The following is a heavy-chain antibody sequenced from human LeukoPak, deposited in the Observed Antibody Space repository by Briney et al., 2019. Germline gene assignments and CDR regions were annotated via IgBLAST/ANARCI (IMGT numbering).Heavy chain of an antibody. D-gene: IGHD3-22*01. CDR1: GYTFTVYY. J-gene: IGHJ3*02. V-gene: IGHV1-2*06. CDR2: INPNNGGT. CDR3: AGEDNSSGYRPFDI. Sequence: ASVNVSCTASGYTFTVYYIHWVRQAPGQGLEWMGRINPNNGGTNYAQKFQGRVTMTRDMSMSTAYMELSRLRSVDTAVYYCAGEDNSSGYRPFDIWGQGTMVTVPS.